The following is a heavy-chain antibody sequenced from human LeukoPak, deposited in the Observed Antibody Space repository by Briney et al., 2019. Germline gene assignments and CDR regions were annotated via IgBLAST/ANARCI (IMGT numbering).Heavy chain of an antibody. CDR1: GGSISSSSYY. V-gene: IGHV4-39*07. Sequence: PSQTLSLTCTVSGGSISSSSYYWGWIRQPPGKGLEWIGSIYYSGSTYYNPSLKSRVTISVDTSKNQFSLKLSSVTAADTAVYYCAEAARANYDAFDIWGQGTMVTVSS. J-gene: IGHJ3*02. CDR2: IYYSGST. D-gene: IGHD6-13*01. CDR3: AEAARANYDAFDI.